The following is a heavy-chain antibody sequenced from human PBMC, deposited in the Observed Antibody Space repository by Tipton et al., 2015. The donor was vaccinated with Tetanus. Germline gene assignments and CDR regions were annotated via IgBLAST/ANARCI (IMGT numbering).Heavy chain of an antibody. V-gene: IGHV3-23*01. J-gene: IGHJ4*02. Sequence: LSLTCEASGFTFKSYTMNWLRQAPGNGLEWVAAISGSRLTPYYADSVKGRFTISRDNSKNTLYLQMSSLRSDDTAVYFCVREKSLAYFDYWGQGTPVTVSS. CDR2: ISGSRLTP. CDR3: VREKSLAYFDY. CDR1: GFTFKSYT.